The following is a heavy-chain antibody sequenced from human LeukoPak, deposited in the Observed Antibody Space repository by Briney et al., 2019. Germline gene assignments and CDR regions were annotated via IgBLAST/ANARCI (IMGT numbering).Heavy chain of an antibody. CDR2: ISHDGYTI. CDR1: GFTFSRYA. CDR3: ARAAVILAASRWFDS. J-gene: IGHJ5*01. Sequence: GRSLRLSCAASGFTFSRYALHWVRQAPGTGLEWVAVISHDGYTIKYADSLKGRFTISRDNSNNTVYPQMNSLRPEDTAVYYCARAAVILAASRWFDSWGQGTLVSVSS. D-gene: IGHD3-9*01. V-gene: IGHV3-30-3*01.